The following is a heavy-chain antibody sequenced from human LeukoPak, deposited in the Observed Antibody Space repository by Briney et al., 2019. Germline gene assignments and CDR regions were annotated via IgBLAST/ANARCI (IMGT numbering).Heavy chain of an antibody. CDR2: INSNGGST. CDR3: ARRIQGMAPYYFDY. J-gene: IGHJ4*02. V-gene: IGHV3-74*01. CDR1: GFTFSSDW. Sequence: QPGRSLRLSCTASGFTFSSDWMHWVRHAPGKGLVWVSCINSNGGSTIYADSVKGRFTISRDNAKNTLYRHMNSLRAEDTAAYYCARRIQGMAPYYFDYWGQGTLVTVSS. D-gene: IGHD5-24*01.